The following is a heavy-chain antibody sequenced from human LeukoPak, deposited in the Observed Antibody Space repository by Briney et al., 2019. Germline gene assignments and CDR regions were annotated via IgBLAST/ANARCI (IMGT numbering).Heavy chain of an antibody. CDR3: SRSLEY. CDR1: GFTFSHYW. V-gene: IGHV3-7*01. CDR2: INQDGSVK. J-gene: IGHJ4*01. Sequence: GGSLRLSCTASGFTFSHYWMAWVRPAPGKGLEWVANINQDGSVKYYVDSVKGRFTISRDNTKNSLSLRMDSLRDDDTAVYYCSRSLEYSGQGTLVTVSS.